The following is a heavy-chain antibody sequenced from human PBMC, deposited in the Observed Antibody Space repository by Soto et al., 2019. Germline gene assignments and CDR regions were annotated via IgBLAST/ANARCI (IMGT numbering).Heavy chain of an antibody. J-gene: IGHJ4*02. CDR2: IYWDDDE. CDR1: GFSLSTSGVG. V-gene: IGHV2-5*02. CDR3: AHSPYSGYAYDFDY. Sequence: QITLKESGPTLVKPTQTLTLTCTFSGFSLSTSGVGVGWIRQPPGKALEWLAIIYWDDDERYSPSLKSRLTITKDTSKNQVVLTMTNMDPVDTATYYCAHSPYSGYAYDFDYWGQGTLVTVSS. D-gene: IGHD5-12*01.